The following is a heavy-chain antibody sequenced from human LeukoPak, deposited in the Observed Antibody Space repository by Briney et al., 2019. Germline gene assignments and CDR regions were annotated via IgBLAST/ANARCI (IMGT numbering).Heavy chain of an antibody. CDR2: IYPGDSDT. Sequence: GESLKISCKGSGYSFTSYWIGWVRKMPGKGLEWMGIIYPGDSDTRYSPSFQGQVTISADKSISTAYLQWSSLKASDTAMYYCARRRIAVAGTIDYGMDVWGQGTTVTVSS. CDR1: GYSFTSYW. CDR3: ARRRIAVAGTIDYGMDV. D-gene: IGHD6-19*01. V-gene: IGHV5-51*01. J-gene: IGHJ6*02.